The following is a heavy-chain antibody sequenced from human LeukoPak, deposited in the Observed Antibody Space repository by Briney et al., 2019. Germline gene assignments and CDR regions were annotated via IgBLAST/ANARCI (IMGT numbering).Heavy chain of an antibody. CDR3: VRDGVGAPPFDY. J-gene: IGHJ4*02. Sequence: GGSLRLSCAASGFTFSSYAMSWVRQAPGKGLEWVSAISGSGGSTYYADSVKGRFTISRDNSKNTLYLQMNSLRAEDTAVYYCVRDGVGAPPFDYWGQGALVTVSS. D-gene: IGHD1-26*01. CDR1: GFTFSSYA. V-gene: IGHV3-23*01. CDR2: ISGSGGST.